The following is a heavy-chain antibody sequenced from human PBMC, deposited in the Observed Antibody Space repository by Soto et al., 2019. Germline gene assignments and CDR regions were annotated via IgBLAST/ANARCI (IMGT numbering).Heavy chain of an antibody. D-gene: IGHD2-2*03. Sequence: SETLSLTCAVSGDSISTSNWWGWIRQPPGKGLEWIGYIYHTGSTHYNPSLESRVTMSVDTSKNQFSLKLTSVTAGDTAVYYCARKINGYYPFDYWGQGTLVTVSS. V-gene: IGHV4-28*01. CDR1: GDSISTSNW. J-gene: IGHJ4*02. CDR3: ARKINGYYPFDY. CDR2: IYHTGST.